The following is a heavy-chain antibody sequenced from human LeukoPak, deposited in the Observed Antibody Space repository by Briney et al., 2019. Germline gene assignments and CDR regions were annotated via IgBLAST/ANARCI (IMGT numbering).Heavy chain of an antibody. Sequence: SETLSLTCTVSGDSISSSSYYWEWIRQPPGKGLEWIGSSFYSGSTYYNPSLKSRATISVDTSKNQFSLKLSSVTAADTAVYYCARGGGYSGYWFDPWGQGTLVTVSS. CDR3: ARGGGYSGYWFDP. V-gene: IGHV4-39*07. CDR2: SFYSGST. J-gene: IGHJ5*02. CDR1: GDSISSSSYY. D-gene: IGHD5-12*01.